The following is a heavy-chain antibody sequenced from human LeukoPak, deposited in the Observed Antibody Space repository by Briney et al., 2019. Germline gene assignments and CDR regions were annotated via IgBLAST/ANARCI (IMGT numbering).Heavy chain of an antibody. D-gene: IGHD5-24*01. CDR3: ARVDRMATVYYFDY. CDR1: GGSISSGSYF. Sequence: SETLSLTCSVSGGSISSGSYFWAWIRQPPGKGLEWIGYIYYSGSTYYNPSLKSRLSISADTSKNQFSLKLRSVTAADTAVYYCARVDRMATVYYFDYWGQGTLVTVSS. V-gene: IGHV4-30-4*08. CDR2: IYYSGST. J-gene: IGHJ4*02.